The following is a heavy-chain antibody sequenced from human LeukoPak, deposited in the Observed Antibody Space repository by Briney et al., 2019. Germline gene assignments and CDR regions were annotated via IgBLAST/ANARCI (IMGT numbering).Heavy chain of an antibody. Sequence: SETLSLTCTVSGGSISSGDYYWSWIRQPPGKGLEWIGYIYNSGSTYYNPSLKSRVTISLDTSKNQFSLKLSSVTAADTAVYYCARERGDTKWFGGVNWFDPWGQGTLVTVSS. CDR1: GGSISSGDYY. CDR2: IYNSGST. V-gene: IGHV4-30-4*01. J-gene: IGHJ5*02. D-gene: IGHD3-16*01. CDR3: ARERGDTKWFGGVNWFDP.